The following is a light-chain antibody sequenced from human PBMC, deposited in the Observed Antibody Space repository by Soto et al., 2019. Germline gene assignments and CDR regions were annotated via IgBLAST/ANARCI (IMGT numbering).Light chain of an antibody. Sequence: QSALTQPASVSGSPGQSITISCTGTSSDIGDYTHVSWYQQHPGKAPKLIIYEVSDRPSGVSNRFSGSKSGNTASLTISGLQTEDEADYYSCSYTSISTSAVFGGGTKVTVL. V-gene: IGLV2-14*01. CDR1: SSDIGDYTH. CDR2: EVS. CDR3: CSYTSISTSAV. J-gene: IGLJ2*01.